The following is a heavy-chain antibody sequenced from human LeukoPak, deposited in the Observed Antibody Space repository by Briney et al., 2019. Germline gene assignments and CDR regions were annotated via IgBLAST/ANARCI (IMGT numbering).Heavy chain of an antibody. CDR3: AKEPQYYYDSSGYFDY. J-gene: IGHJ4*02. CDR1: GFTFSSYA. V-gene: IGHV3-23*01. Sequence: GGSLRLSCAASGFTFSSYAMSWVRQAPGKGLEWVSAISGSGGSTYYADSVKGRSTISRDNSKNTLYLQMNSLRAEDTAVYYCAKEPQYYYDSSGYFDYWGQGTLVTVSS. D-gene: IGHD3-22*01. CDR2: ISGSGGST.